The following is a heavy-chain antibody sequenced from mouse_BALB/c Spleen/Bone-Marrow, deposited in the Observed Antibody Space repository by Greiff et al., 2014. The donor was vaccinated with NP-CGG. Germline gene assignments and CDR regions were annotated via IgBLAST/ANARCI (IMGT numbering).Heavy chain of an antibody. CDR3: ARTTMITTGSYYAMDY. Sequence: QVQLQQSGAELARPGASVKLSCKASGYTLTSYWMQWVKQRPGQGLEWIGAIYPGDGDTRYTQKFKGKATLTADKSSSTAYMQLSSLASEDSAVYYCARTTMITTGSYYAMDYWGQGTSVTVSS. CDR2: IYPGDGDT. V-gene: IGHV1-87*01. CDR1: GYTLTSYW. D-gene: IGHD2-4*01. J-gene: IGHJ4*01.